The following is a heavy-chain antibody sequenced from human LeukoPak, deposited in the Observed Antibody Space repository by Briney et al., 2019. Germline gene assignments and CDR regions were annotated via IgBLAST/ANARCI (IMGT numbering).Heavy chain of an antibody. V-gene: IGHV3-15*01. J-gene: IGHJ4*02. D-gene: IGHD3-3*01. Sequence: GGSLRLSCGASGFIFRNAYMTWVRQAPGKGLEWVGRIKSNPDGGTADYGAAVKGRFTISRDDSRNILYLQLRNVRAEDTAVYYCTTLSYDVHYWGQRTPVTVSS. CDR3: TTLSYDVHY. CDR2: IKSNPDGGTA. CDR1: GFIFRNAY.